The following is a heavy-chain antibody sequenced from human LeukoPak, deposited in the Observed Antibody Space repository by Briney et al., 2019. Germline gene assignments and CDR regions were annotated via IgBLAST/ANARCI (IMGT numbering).Heavy chain of an antibody. CDR3: ARDRWYDILTGYMNWFDP. D-gene: IGHD3-9*01. V-gene: IGHV3-21*01. J-gene: IGHJ5*02. Sequence: GGSLRLSCAASGFTFSSYSMNWVRQAPGKGLEWVSSISSSSSYIYYADSVEGRFTISRDNAKNSLYLQMNSLRAEDTAVYYCARDRWYDILTGYMNWFDPWGQGTLVTVSS. CDR2: ISSSSSYI. CDR1: GFTFSSYS.